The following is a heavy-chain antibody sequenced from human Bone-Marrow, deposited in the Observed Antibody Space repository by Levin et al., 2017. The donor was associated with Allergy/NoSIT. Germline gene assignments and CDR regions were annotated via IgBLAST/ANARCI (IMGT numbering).Heavy chain of an antibody. Sequence: GESLKISCSASGFIFSDYYMDWVRQAPGKGLEWVARTRNKDRSYTTEYAASVKGRFTISRDDSRNSLYLEMNSLRTEDTAVYYCSRGASRTYPDYVYGLDVWGQGTTVTVSS. CDR3: SRGASRTYPDYVYGLDV. V-gene: IGHV3-72*01. D-gene: IGHD3-16*01. CDR2: TRNKDRSYTT. CDR1: GFIFSDYY. J-gene: IGHJ6*02.